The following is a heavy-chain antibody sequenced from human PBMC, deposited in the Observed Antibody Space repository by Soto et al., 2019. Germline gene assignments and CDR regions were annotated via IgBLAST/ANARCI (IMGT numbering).Heavy chain of an antibody. Sequence: ASVKVSCKASGYTFTSYGISLVRQAPGQGLEXMGXXSXXSXXXXXAXXXQGRVTMTEDTSTDTAYMELSSLRSEETAVYYCATVGGAGYYGMDVWGQGTTVTVSS. CDR2: XSXXSXXX. D-gene: IGHD1-26*01. J-gene: IGHJ6*02. V-gene: IGHV1-18*01. CDR3: ATVGGAGYYGMDV. CDR1: GYTFTSYG.